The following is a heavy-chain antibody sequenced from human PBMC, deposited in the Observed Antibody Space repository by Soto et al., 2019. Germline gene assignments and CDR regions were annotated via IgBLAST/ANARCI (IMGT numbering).Heavy chain of an antibody. CDR3: ARDFPNPQRRTIFGVVIKQYYGMDV. Sequence: PGGSLRLSCAASGFTFSDYYMSWIRQAPGKGLEWVSYISISGSSIYYADSVKGRFTISRDNAKNSLYLQMNSLRAEDTAVYYCARDFPNPQRRTIFGVVIKQYYGMDVWGQGTTVTVSS. V-gene: IGHV3-11*01. J-gene: IGHJ6*02. D-gene: IGHD3-3*01. CDR2: ISISGSSI. CDR1: GFTFSDYY.